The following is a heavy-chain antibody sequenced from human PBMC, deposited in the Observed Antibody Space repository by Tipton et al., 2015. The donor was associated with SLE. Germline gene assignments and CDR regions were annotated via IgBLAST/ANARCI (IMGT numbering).Heavy chain of an antibody. Sequence: SLRLSCAASGFSLNDYWMSWVRQAPGKGLEWVANIKQDGSEKYYVDSVKGRFTISRDNAKNSLFLQMSSLRAEDTAVYYCTRDGGARPHNYWGQGTLVSVSS. J-gene: IGHJ4*02. V-gene: IGHV3-7*01. CDR3: TRDGGARPHNY. CDR2: IKQDGSEK. CDR1: GFSLNDYW. D-gene: IGHD3-16*01.